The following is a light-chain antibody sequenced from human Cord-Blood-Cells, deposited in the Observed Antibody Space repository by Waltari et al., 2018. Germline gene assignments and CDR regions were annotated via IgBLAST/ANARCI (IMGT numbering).Light chain of an antibody. CDR2: GAS. Sequence: EIVMTHSPATLSVSPGERATLSCRASQTVCSNLAWYQQKPGQAPRLLIYGASTRATGIPARFSGSGSGTEFTLTISSLQSEDFAVYYCQQYNNWPPWTFGQGTKVEIK. CDR3: QQYNNWPPWT. J-gene: IGKJ1*01. V-gene: IGKV3-15*01. CDR1: QTVCSN.